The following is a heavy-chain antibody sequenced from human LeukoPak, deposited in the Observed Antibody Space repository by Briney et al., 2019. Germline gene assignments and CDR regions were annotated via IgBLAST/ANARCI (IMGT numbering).Heavy chain of an antibody. CDR1: GFTFSSYS. J-gene: IGHJ4*02. CDR2: ISSSSSYI. V-gene: IGHV3-21*01. CDR3: ASVTGRKPL. Sequence: GGPLRLSCAACGFTFSSYSMNWVRQAPGKGLEWVSSISSSSSYIYYAASVKGRFTITRDNAKNSLYLQMNSLRAEDTAVYYCASVTGRKPLWGQGTLVTVSS.